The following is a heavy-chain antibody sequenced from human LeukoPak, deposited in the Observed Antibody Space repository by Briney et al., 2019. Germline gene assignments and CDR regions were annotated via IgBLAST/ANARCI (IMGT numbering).Heavy chain of an antibody. V-gene: IGHV4-61*02. CDR2: IYTSGST. D-gene: IGHD3-22*01. CDR1: GGSISSGSYY. Sequence: SETLSLTCTVSGGSISSGSYYWRWIRQPAGKGLEWIGRIYTSGSTNYNPSLKSRVSISVDTSKNQFSLKLNSVTAADTAVYYCARVTSGGYLDSWGQGTLVTVSS. CDR3: ARVTSGGYLDS. J-gene: IGHJ4*02.